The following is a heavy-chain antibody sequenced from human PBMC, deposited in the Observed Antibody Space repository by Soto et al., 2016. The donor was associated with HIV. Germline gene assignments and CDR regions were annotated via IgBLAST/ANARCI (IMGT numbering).Heavy chain of an antibody. D-gene: IGHD3-10*01. Sequence: QVQLVQSAAELKNPGASLKVSCKTSGYTFTDYYILWVRQAPGQGLEWMAWSNPKSGASKSAQRFQGRVTMTRDTSISTAYMELHSLESDDTAVYYCARQSYGSGSYYPAYYYYYMDVWAKGPRSPSP. V-gene: IGHV1-2*02. CDR3: ARQSYGSGSYYPAYYYYYMDV. CDR2: SNPKSGAS. J-gene: IGHJ6*03. CDR1: GYTFTDYY.